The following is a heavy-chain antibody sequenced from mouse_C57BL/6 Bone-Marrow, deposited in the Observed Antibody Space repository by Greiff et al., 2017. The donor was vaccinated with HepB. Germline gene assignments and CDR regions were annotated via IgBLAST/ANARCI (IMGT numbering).Heavy chain of an antibody. Sequence: VQLQQPGAELVRPGSSVKLSCKASGYTFTSYWMHWVKQRPIQGLEWIGNIDPSDSETHYNQKFKDKATLTVDKSSSTAYMQLSSLTSEDSAVYYCARHLGLDGGYFEVWGTGTTVTVSS. CDR3: ARHLGLDGGYFEV. D-gene: IGHD3-1*01. CDR1: GYTFTSYW. V-gene: IGHV1-52*01. J-gene: IGHJ1*03. CDR2: IDPSDSET.